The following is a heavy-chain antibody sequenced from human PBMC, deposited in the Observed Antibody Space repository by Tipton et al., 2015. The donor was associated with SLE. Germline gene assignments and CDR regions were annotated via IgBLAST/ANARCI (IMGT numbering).Heavy chain of an antibody. CDR3: VRDPDYGAFDI. V-gene: IGHV3-7*01. D-gene: IGHD4/OR15-4a*01. CDR1: GLTFSRSW. CDR2: INPDGSKT. J-gene: IGHJ3*02. Sequence: SLRLSCAASGLTFSRSWMNWLRQAPGKGLEWVAYINPDGSKTDYVDSVKGRAFIFRDNAENSLYLQINSLRTEDTAVYYCVRDPDYGAFDIWGQGTMVTVSS.